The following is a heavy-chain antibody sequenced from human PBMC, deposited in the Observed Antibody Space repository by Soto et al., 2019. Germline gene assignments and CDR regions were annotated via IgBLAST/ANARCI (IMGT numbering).Heavy chain of an antibody. CDR1: GGTFSSYA. V-gene: IGHV1-69*13. J-gene: IGHJ3*02. D-gene: IGHD2-2*01. CDR2: IIPIFGTA. CDR3: ASTLPAAQSPLPFDI. Sequence: ASVKVSCKASGGTFSSYAISWVRQAPGQGLEWMGGIIPIFGTANYAQKFQGRVTITADESTSKNQFSLKLSSVTAADTAVYYCASTLPAAQSPLPFDIWGQGTMVTVSS.